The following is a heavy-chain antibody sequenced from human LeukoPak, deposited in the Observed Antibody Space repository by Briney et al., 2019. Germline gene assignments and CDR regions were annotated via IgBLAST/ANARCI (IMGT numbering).Heavy chain of an antibody. D-gene: IGHD3-10*01. CDR3: TIYYFASGTYFDY. CDR1: GFTSSNAW. J-gene: IGHJ4*02. Sequence: GGSLRLSCAASGFTSSNAWMSWVRQAPGKGLEWVGRIKSKTDGGTTDYAAPVKGRFTISRDDSKNTLSLQVNSLKTEDTAVYYCTIYYFASGTYFDYWGQGILVIVSS. CDR2: IKSKTDGGTT. V-gene: IGHV3-15*01.